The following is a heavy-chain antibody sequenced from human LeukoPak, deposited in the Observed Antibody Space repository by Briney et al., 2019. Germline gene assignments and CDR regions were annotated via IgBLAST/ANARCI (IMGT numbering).Heavy chain of an antibody. CDR1: GGSISSNY. J-gene: IGHJ4*02. D-gene: IGHD3-10*01. V-gene: IGHV4-4*07. Sequence: SETLSLTCTVSGGSISSNYCSWIRQPAGKGLEWIGRIHATWNTRSNPSLKSRITMSIDTSKNQFSLKLSSVTAADTAVYYCARHVSYYGSGSYYNRWGQGTLVTVSS. CDR2: IHATWNT. CDR3: ARHVSYYGSGSYYNR.